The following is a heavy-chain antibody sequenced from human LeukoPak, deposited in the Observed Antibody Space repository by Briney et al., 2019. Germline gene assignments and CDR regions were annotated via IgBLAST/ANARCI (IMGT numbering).Heavy chain of an antibody. D-gene: IGHD2-21*02. Sequence: SETLSLTCTVSGGSISSSSYYWGWIRQPPGKGLEWIGSIYYSGSTYYNPSLKSRVTISVDTSKNQFSLKLSSVTAADTAVYYCARETYCAADCYSGFDFWGQGTLVTVSS. J-gene: IGHJ4*02. CDR2: IYYSGST. CDR1: GGSISSSSYY. V-gene: IGHV4-39*07. CDR3: ARETYCAADCYSGFDF.